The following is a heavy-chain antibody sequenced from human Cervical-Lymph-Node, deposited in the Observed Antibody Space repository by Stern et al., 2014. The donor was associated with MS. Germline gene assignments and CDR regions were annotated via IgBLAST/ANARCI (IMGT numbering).Heavy chain of an antibody. CDR3: VKAYAWERNWFDP. V-gene: IGHV1-8*02. D-gene: IGHD1-26*01. CDR1: GYSFTDYD. Sequence: VQLEESGAEVKKPGASVKVSCKASGYSFTDYDITWVRQATGQGLEWMGWMNPSTGYTGYGQKFQGRVALTRNTSISTAYMELSSMTSEDTAIYYCVKAYAWERNWFDPWGQGTRVTVS. J-gene: IGHJ5*02. CDR2: MNPSTGYT.